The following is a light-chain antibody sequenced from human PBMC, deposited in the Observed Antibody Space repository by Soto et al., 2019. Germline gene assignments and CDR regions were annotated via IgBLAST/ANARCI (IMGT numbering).Light chain of an antibody. CDR1: SGSIADNY. CDR3: QSYESYTVV. V-gene: IGLV6-57*04. CDR2: EHN. Sequence: NFMLTQPHSVSESPGKTVTISCTRSSGSIADNYVQWYQQRPGSAPTTVIYEHNQRPSGVPDRFSGSTDGSSNSASLTISGLQTEDEADYYCQSYESYTVVFGGGTKVTVL. J-gene: IGLJ2*01.